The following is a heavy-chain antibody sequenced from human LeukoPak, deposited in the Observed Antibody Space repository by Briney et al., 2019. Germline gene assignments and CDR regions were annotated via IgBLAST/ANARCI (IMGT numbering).Heavy chain of an antibody. J-gene: IGHJ4*02. V-gene: IGHV3-23*01. D-gene: IGHD6-13*01. CDR1: GFTFSTYA. CDR3: AKDPRDGYSSSWYFDY. CDR2: IRGTGGGT. Sequence: PGGSLRLSCPASGFTFSTYAMSWVRQAPGKGLEWVSTIRGTGGGTSYADSVRGRFTISRDNSKNTLYLQMNSLRAEDTAVYYCAKDPRDGYSSSWYFDYWGQGTLVTVSS.